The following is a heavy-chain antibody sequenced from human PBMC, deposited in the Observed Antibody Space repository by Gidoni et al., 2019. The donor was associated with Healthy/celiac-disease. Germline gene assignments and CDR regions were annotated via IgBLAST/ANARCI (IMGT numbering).Heavy chain of an antibody. D-gene: IGHD3-3*01. CDR1: GGTFSSYA. CDR3: ARGTIFGVVKDYYYGMDV. V-gene: IGHV1-69*19. CDR2: IIPIFGTA. Sequence: QVQLVQSGAEVKKPGSSVKVSCKASGGTFSSYAISWVRQAPGQGLEWMGGIIPIFGTANYAQKFQGRVTITADESTSTAYMELSSLRSEDTAVYYCARGTIFGVVKDYYYGMDVWGQGTTVTVSS. J-gene: IGHJ6*02.